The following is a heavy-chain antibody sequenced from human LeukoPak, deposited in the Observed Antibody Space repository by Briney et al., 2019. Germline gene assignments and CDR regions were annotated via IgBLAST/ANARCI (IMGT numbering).Heavy chain of an antibody. CDR1: GFTVSSNY. CDR2: IYSGGST. V-gene: IGHV3-66*02. Sequence: GGSLRLSCAASGFTVSSNYMSWVRQAPGKGLEWVSVIYSGGSTYYADSVKGRFTISRDNSKNTLYLQMNSLRAEDTAVYYCARGQTPGDDAFDTWGQGTMVTVSS. CDR3: ARGQTPGDDAFDT. J-gene: IGHJ3*02. D-gene: IGHD7-27*01.